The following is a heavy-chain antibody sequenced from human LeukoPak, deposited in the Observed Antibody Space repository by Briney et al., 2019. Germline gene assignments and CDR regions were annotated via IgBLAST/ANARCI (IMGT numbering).Heavy chain of an antibody. J-gene: IGHJ4*02. CDR1: GFTFVSHG. CDR2: ISGSGGNT. CDR3: AKAGLVRGGALDS. Sequence: GGSLRLSCAASGFTFVSHGMSWVRQAPGKGLEWVSTISGSGGNTFYADSVKGRFTISRDNSKNTLYLQMNSLRAEDTAVYYCAKAGLVRGGALDSWGQGTLVTVSS. V-gene: IGHV3-23*01. D-gene: IGHD3/OR15-3a*01.